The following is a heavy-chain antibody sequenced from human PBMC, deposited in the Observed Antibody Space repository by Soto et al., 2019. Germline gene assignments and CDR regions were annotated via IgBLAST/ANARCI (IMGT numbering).Heavy chain of an antibody. D-gene: IGHD5-12*01. J-gene: IGHJ6*03. Sequence: ASVKVSCRASGYTFTNYDVNWVRQATGQGLEWMGWMNPDTGKAAYAQKFQGRVTMTRDTSISTAYMELSSLKSDDTAVYYCARGGYIGYDLDSHYYFYMDVWGKGTPVTVSS. CDR2: MNPDTGKA. V-gene: IGHV1-8*01. CDR1: GYTFTNYD. CDR3: ARGGYIGYDLDSHYYFYMDV.